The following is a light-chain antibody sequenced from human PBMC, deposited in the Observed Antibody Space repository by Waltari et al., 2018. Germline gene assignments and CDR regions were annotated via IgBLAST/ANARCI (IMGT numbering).Light chain of an antibody. CDR3: QQYGASPLT. V-gene: IGKV3-20*01. CDR2: DAS. Sequence: EIVLTQSPGTLSLSPGDRATLSCRASQSVASSYLAWYQQKPGQAPRLLIYDASSRATGITDRFSGSESGTDFSLTISRLEPEDFAVYYCQQYGASPLTFGGGTKVEIK. CDR1: QSVASSY. J-gene: IGKJ4*01.